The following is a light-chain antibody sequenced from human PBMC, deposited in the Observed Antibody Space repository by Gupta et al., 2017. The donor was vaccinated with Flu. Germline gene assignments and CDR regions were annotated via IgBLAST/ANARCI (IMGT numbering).Light chain of an antibody. J-gene: IGKJ3*01. Sequence: DIVMTQSPLSLSVTPGEPASISCRSSQSLLHSHGYSYLDWYLQKPGQSPQLLIYLGSNRASGVPDRFSGSGSGTDFTLKISRVEAEDVGVYYCMQALQTPLFTVGPGTKVDLK. CDR2: LGS. CDR3: MQALQTPLFT. CDR1: QSLLHSHGYSY. V-gene: IGKV2-28*01.